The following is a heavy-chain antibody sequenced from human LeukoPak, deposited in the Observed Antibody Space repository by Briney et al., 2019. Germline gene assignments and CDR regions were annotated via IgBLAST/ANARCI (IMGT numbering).Heavy chain of an antibody. CDR2: IHHSGST. CDR1: GYFISSGYY. D-gene: IGHD1-26*01. V-gene: IGHV4-38-2*02. Sequence: SETLSLTCTVSGYFISSGYYWGWIRQPPGKGLQWIGSIHHSGSTYYNPSLKSRVTISVDTSKNQFSLKLSSVTAADTAVYYCARGRYSGSYLLDYWGQGTLVTVSS. CDR3: ARGRYSGSYLLDY. J-gene: IGHJ4*02.